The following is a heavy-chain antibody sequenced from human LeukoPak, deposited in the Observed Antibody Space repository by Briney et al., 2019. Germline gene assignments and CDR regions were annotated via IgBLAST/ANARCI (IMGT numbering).Heavy chain of an antibody. CDR2: IYSSGTT. Sequence: SGTLSLTCTVSGGSINNYYRTWIRQPPGKGLEWLGYIYSSGTTNYNPSLQSRLTISVDTSRNQFSLKLRSVTAADTAVYYCARETTMISDYWGEGTLVTVSS. CDR1: GGSINNYY. D-gene: IGHD3-22*01. J-gene: IGHJ4*02. CDR3: ARETTMISDY. V-gene: IGHV4-59*01.